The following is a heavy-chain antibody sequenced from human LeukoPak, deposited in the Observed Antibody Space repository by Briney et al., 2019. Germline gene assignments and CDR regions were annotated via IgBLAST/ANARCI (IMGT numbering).Heavy chain of an antibody. V-gene: IGHV3-49*03. J-gene: IGHJ3*02. D-gene: IGHD6-13*01. CDR1: GFTFGDYA. CDR2: IRSKAYGGTT. CDR3: GTGGNSSSWYFFAFDI. Sequence: PGGSLRLSCTPSGFTFGDYAMCWFRQAPVKELEWVGFIRSKAYGGTTEYAASVKGRFTISRDDSKSIAYLQMNSLKTEDTAVYYCGTGGNSSSWYFFAFDIWGQGTMVTVSS.